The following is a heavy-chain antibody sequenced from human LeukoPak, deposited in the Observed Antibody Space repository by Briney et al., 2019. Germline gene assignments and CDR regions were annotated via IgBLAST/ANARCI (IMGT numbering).Heavy chain of an antibody. J-gene: IGHJ4*02. CDR1: GYTFTGYY. CDR2: INPNSGGT. V-gene: IGHV1-2*02. CDR3: ARDALAYGDLNFDY. Sequence: ASVKVSCKASGYTFTGYYMHWVRQAPGQGLEWMGWINPNSGGTNYAQKFQGRVTMTRDTSISTAYMELSRLRSDDTAVYYCARDALAYGDLNFDYWGQGTLVTVSS. D-gene: IGHD4-17*01.